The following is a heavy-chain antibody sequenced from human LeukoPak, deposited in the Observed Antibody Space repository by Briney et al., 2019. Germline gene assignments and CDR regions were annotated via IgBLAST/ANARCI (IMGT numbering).Heavy chain of an antibody. Sequence: ASVKVSCKASGYTFTSYYIHWVRQAPGQGLEWMGVISPSGGSTTYAQKFQGRVTMTRDTSTSTVYMELSSLTSEDTAVYYCARVPYYESSGYDNWGQGTLVTVSS. D-gene: IGHD3-22*01. V-gene: IGHV1-46*01. J-gene: IGHJ4*02. CDR1: GYTFTSYY. CDR3: ARVPYYESSGYDN. CDR2: ISPSGGST.